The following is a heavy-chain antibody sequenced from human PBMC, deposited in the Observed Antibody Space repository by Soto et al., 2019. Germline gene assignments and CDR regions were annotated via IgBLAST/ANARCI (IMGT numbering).Heavy chain of an antibody. Sequence: GGSLRLSCAASGFTFSSYSMNWVRQAPGKGLEWVSSISSSSSYIYYADSVKGRFTISRDNAKNSLYLQMNSLRAEDTAVYYCAREITWVRGVIYYYMDVWGKGTTVTVSS. CDR2: ISSSSSYI. D-gene: IGHD3-10*01. J-gene: IGHJ6*03. CDR1: GFTFSSYS. CDR3: AREITWVRGVIYYYMDV. V-gene: IGHV3-21*01.